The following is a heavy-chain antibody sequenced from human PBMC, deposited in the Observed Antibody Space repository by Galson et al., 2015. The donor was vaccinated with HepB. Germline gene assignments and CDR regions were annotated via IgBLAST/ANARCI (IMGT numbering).Heavy chain of an antibody. Sequence: CAISGDSVSSNTVGWNWIRQSPSRGLEWLGRTYYRSKWYNDYAVSVKSRITINPDTSKNQFSLQLNSVTPEDTAVYYCAKSIPLGRGFDSWGQGTLVTVSS. J-gene: IGHJ4*02. CDR1: GDSVSSNTVG. V-gene: IGHV6-1*01. D-gene: IGHD2-2*02. CDR3: AKSIPLGRGFDS. CDR2: TYYRSKWYN.